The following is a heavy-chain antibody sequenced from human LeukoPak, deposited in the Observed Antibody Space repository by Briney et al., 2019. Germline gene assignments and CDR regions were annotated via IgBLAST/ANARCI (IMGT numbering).Heavy chain of an antibody. Sequence: SQTLSFTCTVSGGSISSGDYYWSWIRQPPGKGLEWIGYIYYSGSTYYNPSLKSRVTISVDTSKNQFSLKLSSVTAAGTAVYYCARANPILGDIVVVVAATGTFDIWGQGTMVTVSS. CDR1: GGSISSGDYY. CDR3: ARANPILGDIVVVVAATGTFDI. J-gene: IGHJ3*02. V-gene: IGHV4-30-4*01. D-gene: IGHD2-15*01. CDR2: IYYSGST.